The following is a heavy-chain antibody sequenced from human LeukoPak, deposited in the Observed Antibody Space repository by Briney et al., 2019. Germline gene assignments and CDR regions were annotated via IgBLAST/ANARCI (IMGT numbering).Heavy chain of an antibody. D-gene: IGHD2-2*01. CDR3: AKGYCSSTSCDLDY. CDR2: ISGSGGST. CDR1: GFTFSSYA. V-gene: IGHV3-23*01. Sequence: GGSLRLSCSASGFTFSSYAMSWIRQAPGKGLEWVSAISGSGGSTYYADSVKGRFSISRDNSKNTLYMHMNSLRAEDTAVYYCAKGYCSSTSCDLDYWGQGTRVTVSS. J-gene: IGHJ4*02.